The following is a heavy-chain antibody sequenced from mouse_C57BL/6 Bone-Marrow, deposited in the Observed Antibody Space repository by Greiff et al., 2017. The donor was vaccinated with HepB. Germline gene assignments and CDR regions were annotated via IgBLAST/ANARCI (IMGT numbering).Heavy chain of an antibody. D-gene: IGHD1-1*01. CDR2: INPSTGYT. J-gene: IGHJ4*01. CDR1: GYTFTSYW. Sequence: QVQLQQSGAELAKPGASVKMSCKASGYTFTSYWMHWVKQRPGQGLEWIGYINPSTGYTEYNQKFKDKATLTADKSSSTDYMQLSSLTSEDSAVYYCARLYYGSRSYAMDYWGQGTSVTVSS. CDR3: ARLYYGSRSYAMDY. V-gene: IGHV1-7*01.